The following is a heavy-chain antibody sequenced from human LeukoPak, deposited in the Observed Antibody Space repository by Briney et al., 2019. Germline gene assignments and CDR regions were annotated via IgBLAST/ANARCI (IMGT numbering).Heavy chain of an antibody. J-gene: IGHJ5*02. CDR2: IYYSGST. CDR3: ARDRYYYGSGSYPFPFDP. D-gene: IGHD3-10*01. CDR1: GGSISSYY. Sequence: SETLSLTRTVSGGSISSYYWGWIRQPPGKGLEWVGSIYYSGSTYYNPSLKSRVTISVDTSKNQFSLKLSSVTAADTAVYYCARDRYYYGSGSYPFPFDPWGQGTLVTVSS. V-gene: IGHV4-39*07.